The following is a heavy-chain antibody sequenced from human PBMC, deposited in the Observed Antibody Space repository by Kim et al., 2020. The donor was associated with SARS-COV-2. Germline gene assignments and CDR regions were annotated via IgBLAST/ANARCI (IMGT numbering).Heavy chain of an antibody. CDR1: GGSISSGSYY. CDR3: AREGDYYGSGSYLDY. D-gene: IGHD3-10*01. J-gene: IGHJ4*02. CDR2: IYTSGST. Sequence: SETLSLTCTVSGGSISSGSYYWSWIRQPAGKGLEWIGRIYTSGSTNYNPSLKSRVTISVDTSKNQFSLKLSSVTAADTAVYYCAREGDYYGSGSYLDYWGQGTLVTVSS. V-gene: IGHV4-61*02.